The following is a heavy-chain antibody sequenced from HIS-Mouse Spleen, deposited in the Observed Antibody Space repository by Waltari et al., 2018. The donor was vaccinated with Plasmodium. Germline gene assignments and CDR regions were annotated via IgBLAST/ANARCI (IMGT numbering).Heavy chain of an antibody. V-gene: IGHV1-18*01. D-gene: IGHD3-16*01. Sequence: QVQLVQSGAEVKKPGASVKVSCKASGYTFTRYGFSLVRQAPRQGLEWMGWCSAYNGNTNYAQTPQGRATRTTDASTSTAYMELRSLRSDDAAVYYCARSLGDDYWGQGTLVTVSS. J-gene: IGHJ4*02. CDR1: GYTFTRYG. CDR2: CSAYNGNT. CDR3: ARSLGDDY.